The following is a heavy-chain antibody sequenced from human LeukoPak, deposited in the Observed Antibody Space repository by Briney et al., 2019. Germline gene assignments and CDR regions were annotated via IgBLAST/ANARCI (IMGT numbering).Heavy chain of an antibody. CDR2: ISSSSSYI. Sequence: GGSLRLSCAASGFTFSSYSMNWVRQAPGKGLEWVSSISSSSSYIYYADSMKGRFTISRDNAENSLYLQMNSLRAEDTAVYYCARGPYSSSWYDWFDPWGQGTLVTVSS. V-gene: IGHV3-21*01. D-gene: IGHD6-13*01. CDR3: ARGPYSSSWYDWFDP. CDR1: GFTFSSYS. J-gene: IGHJ5*02.